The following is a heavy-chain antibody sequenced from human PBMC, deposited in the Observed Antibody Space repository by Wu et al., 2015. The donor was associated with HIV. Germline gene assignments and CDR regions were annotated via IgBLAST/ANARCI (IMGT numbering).Heavy chain of an antibody. V-gene: IGHV1-69*13. CDR1: GGTFSSYA. CDR3: ARDGKPDIVVVVAAPPVWFDP. CDR2: IIPIFGTA. D-gene: IGHD2-15*01. Sequence: QVQLVQSGAEVKKPGSSVKVSCKASGGTFSSYAISWVRQAPGQGLEWMGRIIPIFGTANYAQKFQGRVTITADESTSTAYMELSSLRSEDTAVYYCARDGKPDIVVVVAAPPVWFDPWGQGTLVTVSS. J-gene: IGHJ5*02.